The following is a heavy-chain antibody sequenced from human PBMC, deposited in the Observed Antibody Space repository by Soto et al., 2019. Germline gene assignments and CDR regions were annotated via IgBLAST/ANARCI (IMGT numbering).Heavy chain of an antibody. CDR1: EYSFTGHY. D-gene: IGHD3-22*01. Sequence: GASVKGSCKASEYSFTGHYLHWVRLAPGQGLEWMGWIDPKSGDTKYAQKFQDRVTMTRDTSISTAYMDLSRLTSDDTAVYYCARDYDKSGYDYFDPWGQGTLVTVSS. CDR2: IDPKSGDT. J-gene: IGHJ5*02. V-gene: IGHV1-2*02. CDR3: ARDYDKSGYDYFDP.